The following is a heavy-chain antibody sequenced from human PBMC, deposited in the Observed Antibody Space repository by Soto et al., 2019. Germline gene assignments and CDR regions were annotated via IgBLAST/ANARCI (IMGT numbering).Heavy chain of an antibody. D-gene: IGHD2-15*01. CDR1: GFTFSSYW. CDR2: IKKDGSEK. V-gene: IGHV3-7*01. Sequence: EVQLVESGGGLVQPGGSLRLSCAASGFTFSSYWMNWVRQAPGKGLEWVANIKKDGSEKYYVDSVRGRFTISRDNAKNSLFLQMDSPRAEDTAVYFCARGGYPCSGGSCSLDYWGQGTLVTVSS. J-gene: IGHJ4*02. CDR3: ARGGYPCSGGSCSLDY.